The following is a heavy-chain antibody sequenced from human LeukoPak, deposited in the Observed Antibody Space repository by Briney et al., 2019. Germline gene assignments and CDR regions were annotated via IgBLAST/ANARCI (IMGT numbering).Heavy chain of an antibody. CDR1: GYSFTSYW. D-gene: IGHD3-16*02. J-gene: IGHJ4*02. V-gene: IGHV5-51*03. CDR2: IYPGDSDT. Sequence: KPGESLKISCKGSGYSFTSYWIGWVRQMPGKGLEWMGIIYPGDSDTRYSPSFQGQVTISADKSISTAYLQWSSLKASDTAMYYCAREYYDYVWGSYRPAIPFFGYWGQGTLVTVSS. CDR3: AREYYDYVWGSYRPAIPFFGY.